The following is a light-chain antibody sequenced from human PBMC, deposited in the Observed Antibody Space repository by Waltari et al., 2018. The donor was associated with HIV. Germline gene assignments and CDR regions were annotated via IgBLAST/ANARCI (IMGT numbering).Light chain of an antibody. Sequence: EIVLTQSPGTLSLSPGERATLSCRASKSVSNAYLAWYQQKPGQAPRLLIYGASSRATGIPDRFSGSGSGTDFTLTISRLEPEDFAVYYCQQYGRSPPYTFGQGTKLEI. CDR3: QQYGRSPPYT. CDR1: KSVSNAY. V-gene: IGKV3-20*01. J-gene: IGKJ2*01. CDR2: GAS.